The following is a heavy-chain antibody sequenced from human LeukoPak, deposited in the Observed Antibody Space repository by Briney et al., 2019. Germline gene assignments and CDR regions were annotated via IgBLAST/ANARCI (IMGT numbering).Heavy chain of an antibody. CDR3: ARVTGYSGYEHFDY. Sequence: PGGSLRLSCAASGFTFDDYGMSWVRQAPWKGLEWVSGINWNGGSTGYADSVKGRFTISRDNAKNSLYLQMNSLRAEDTALYYCARVTGYSGYEHFDYWGQGTLVTVSS. CDR1: GFTFDDYG. D-gene: IGHD5-12*01. J-gene: IGHJ4*02. V-gene: IGHV3-20*04. CDR2: INWNGGST.